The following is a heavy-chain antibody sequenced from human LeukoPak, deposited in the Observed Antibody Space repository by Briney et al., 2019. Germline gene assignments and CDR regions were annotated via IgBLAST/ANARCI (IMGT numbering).Heavy chain of an antibody. CDR2: IYYSGST. Sequence: PSETLSLTCTVSGGPVSSGSYYWSWIRQPPGKGLEWIGYIYYSGSTNYNPSLKSRVTISVDTSKNQFSLKLSSVTAADTAVYYCARDSPITMVRGPNWYFDLWGRGTLVTVSS. J-gene: IGHJ2*01. V-gene: IGHV4-61*01. D-gene: IGHD3-10*01. CDR3: ARDSPITMVRGPNWYFDL. CDR1: GGPVSSGSYY.